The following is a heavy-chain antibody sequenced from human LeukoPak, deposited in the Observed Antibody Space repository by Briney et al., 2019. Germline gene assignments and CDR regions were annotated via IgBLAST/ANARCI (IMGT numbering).Heavy chain of an antibody. D-gene: IGHD3-10*01. Sequence: GASVKVSCKASGYTFTGYYMHWVRQAPGQGLEWMGWINPNSGGTNYAQKFQGRVTMTRDTSISTAYMELSRLRSDDTAVYYCARDRFTTVRGASNWFDPWGQGTLVTVSS. CDR3: ARDRFTTVRGASNWFDP. CDR1: GYTFTGYY. V-gene: IGHV1-2*02. J-gene: IGHJ5*02. CDR2: INPNSGGT.